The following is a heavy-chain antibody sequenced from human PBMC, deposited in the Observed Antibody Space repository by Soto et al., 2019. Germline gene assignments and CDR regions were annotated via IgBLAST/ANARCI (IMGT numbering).Heavy chain of an antibody. CDR1: GYTFTSYD. D-gene: IGHD1-1*01. CDR3: ARGEMYTDWNYNALTDS. V-gene: IGHV1-8*01. CDR2: MNPNSGNT. Sequence: QVQLVQSGAEVKKPGASVKVSCKASGYTFTSYDINWVRQATGQGLEWMGWMNPNSGNTGYAQKFQGRVTMTRNTAISTAYMELSSLRSEDTAVYYCARGEMYTDWNYNALTDSWGQGTLVTVSS. J-gene: IGHJ4*02.